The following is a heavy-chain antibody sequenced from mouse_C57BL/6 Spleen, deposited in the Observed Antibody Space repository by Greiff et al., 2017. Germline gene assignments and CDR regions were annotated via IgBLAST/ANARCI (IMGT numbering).Heavy chain of an antibody. Sequence: EVKLVESGPGMVKPSQSLSLTCTVTGYSITSGYDWHWIRHFPGNKLEWMGYISYSGSTNYNPSLKSRSSITHDTSKNHLFLKLHSVTTEDTATYYCARAPHDYAFDYWGQGTTLTVSS. CDR2: ISYSGST. J-gene: IGHJ2*01. D-gene: IGHD2-4*01. CDR3: ARAPHDYAFDY. V-gene: IGHV3-1*01. CDR1: GYSITSGYD.